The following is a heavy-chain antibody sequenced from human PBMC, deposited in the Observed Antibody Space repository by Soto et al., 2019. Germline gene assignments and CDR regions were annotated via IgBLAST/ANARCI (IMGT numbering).Heavy chain of an antibody. CDR1: GSTFSSYA. CDR2: VIPIFGTA. CDR3: ARDPILVVPATTGRAYSCFGMDV. Sequence: SVKVSCKASGSTFSSYAISWVRQAPGQGLEWMGGVIPIFGTANYAQKFQGRVTITADDASSTAYMELSSLRSEDTAVYYCARDPILVVPATTGRAYSCFGMDVRGQRTTVTVSS. V-gene: IGHV1-69*13. D-gene: IGHD2-2*01. J-gene: IGHJ6*02.